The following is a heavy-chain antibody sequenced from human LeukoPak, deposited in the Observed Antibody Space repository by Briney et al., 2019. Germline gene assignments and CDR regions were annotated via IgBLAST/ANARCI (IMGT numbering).Heavy chain of an antibody. D-gene: IGHD1-1*01. V-gene: IGHV3-7*01. J-gene: IGHJ3*01. Sequence: GGSLRLSCAASGFTFSLYWMTWVRQSPGKGLEWVADIKPDGSQKYSADSVKGRFTISRDNARNSLFLQMNSLRAEDTAVYYCVRYGRRANDQPFDVWGQGTMVTVSS. CDR2: IKPDGSQK. CDR1: GFTFSLYW. CDR3: VRYGRRANDQPFDV.